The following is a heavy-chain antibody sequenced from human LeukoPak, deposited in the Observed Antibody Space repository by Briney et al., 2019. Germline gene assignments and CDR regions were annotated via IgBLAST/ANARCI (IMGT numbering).Heavy chain of an antibody. Sequence: GGSLRLSCAASGFTFSSYAMHWVRQAPGKGLEWVAVISYDGSNKYYADSVKGRFTISRDNSKNTLYLQMNSLRAEDTAVYYCATGSGLYPKLYYFDYWGQGTLVTVSS. D-gene: IGHD6-19*01. J-gene: IGHJ4*02. CDR3: ATGSGLYPKLYYFDY. CDR2: ISYDGSNK. CDR1: GFTFSSYA. V-gene: IGHV3-30-3*01.